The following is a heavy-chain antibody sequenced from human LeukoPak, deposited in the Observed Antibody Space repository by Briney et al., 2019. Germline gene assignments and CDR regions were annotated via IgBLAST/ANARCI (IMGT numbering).Heavy chain of an antibody. CDR3: ARHPPLDFWSGSNWFDP. CDR1: GYSFTSYW. V-gene: IGHV5-51*01. D-gene: IGHD3-3*01. CDR2: IYPGDSDT. J-gene: IGHJ5*02. Sequence: GEALKISCKGSGYSFTSYWIVWVRQMPGKGLEWMGIIYPGDSDTRYIPSFQGQITISADKSISTAYLQWSSLKASDTAMYYCARHPPLDFWSGSNWFDPWGQGTLVTVSS.